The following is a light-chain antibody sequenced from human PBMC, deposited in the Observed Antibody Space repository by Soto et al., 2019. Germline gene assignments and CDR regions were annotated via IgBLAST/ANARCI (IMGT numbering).Light chain of an antibody. CDR1: SSDVGGYNY. V-gene: IGLV2-11*01. CDR2: DVS. CDR3: CSYAGNSLWV. Sequence: QSALTQPRSVSGSPGQSVTISCTGTSSDVGGYNYVSWYQQHPGKAPKLMIYDVSKWPSGVPDRFSGSKSGNTASLTISGLQAEDAADYYCCSYAGNSLWVFGGGTQLTVL. J-gene: IGLJ3*02.